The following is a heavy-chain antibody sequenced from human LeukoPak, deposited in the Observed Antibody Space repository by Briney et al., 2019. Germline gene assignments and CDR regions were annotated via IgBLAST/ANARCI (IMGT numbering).Heavy chain of an antibody. CDR3: ARHLEYISSWKGYYFDY. CDR2: IYYSGST. Sequence: SDTLSLTCTVSGGSINSNSHFWDWIRQSPGKGLEWIGTIYYSGSTYYSPSLKSRVTISVDTSKNQFSLELNSVTAADTAVYYCARHLEYISSWKGYYFDYWGQGTLVTVSS. V-gene: IGHV4-39*01. D-gene: IGHD6-13*01. J-gene: IGHJ4*02. CDR1: GGSINSNSHF.